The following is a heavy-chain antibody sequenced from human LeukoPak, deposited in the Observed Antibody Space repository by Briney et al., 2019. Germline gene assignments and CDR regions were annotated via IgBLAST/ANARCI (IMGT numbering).Heavy chain of an antibody. CDR1: GYTFTGYY. CDR2: INPNSGGT. Sequence: ASVKVSCKASGYTFTGYYMHWVRQAPGQGLEWMGWINPNSGGTNYAQKFQGRVTMTRDTSISTAYMELSRLRSDDTAVYYCARDRVGAAYYFDYWGQGTLVTVSS. J-gene: IGHJ4*02. D-gene: IGHD1-26*01. CDR3: ARDRVGAAYYFDY. V-gene: IGHV1-2*02.